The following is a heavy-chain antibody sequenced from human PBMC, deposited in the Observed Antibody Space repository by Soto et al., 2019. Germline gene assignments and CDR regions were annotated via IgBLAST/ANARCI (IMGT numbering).Heavy chain of an antibody. V-gene: IGHV1-18*01. D-gene: IGHD2-15*01. J-gene: IGHJ6*02. CDR1: GYTFTSYG. Sequence: QVQLVQSGAEVKKPGASVKVSCKASGYTFTSYGISWVRQAPGQGLEWMGWISAYNGNTNYAQKLQGRVTMTTDTSTSTAYMELRRLRSDDTAVYYCARWDIVLGDYYYGMDVWGQGTTVTVS. CDR3: ARWDIVLGDYYYGMDV. CDR2: ISAYNGNT.